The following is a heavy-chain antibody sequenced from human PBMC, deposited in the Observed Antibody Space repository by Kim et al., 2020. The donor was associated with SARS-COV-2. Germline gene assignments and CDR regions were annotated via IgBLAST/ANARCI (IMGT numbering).Heavy chain of an antibody. Sequence: ASVKVSCKASGYTFTSSGISWARQAPGQRLEWMGSINTANGNTKYSQKFQDRVTISRDTSARTAYMELNSLRSEDAAVYYCARQSNMDVWGQGTPVTVSS. V-gene: IGHV1-3*04. CDR2: INTANGNT. CDR3: ARQSNMDV. CDR1: GYTFTSSG. J-gene: IGHJ6*02.